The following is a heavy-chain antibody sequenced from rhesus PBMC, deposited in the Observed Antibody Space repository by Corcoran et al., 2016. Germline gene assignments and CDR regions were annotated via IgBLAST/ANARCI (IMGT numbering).Heavy chain of an antibody. CDR1: GFSLTTRGMG. D-gene: IGHD5-12*01. CDR2: IYWNGDK. Sequence: QVTLKESGPALVQPTQTLTLTCTFSGFSLTTRGMGVGWIRQPSRKTLEWLAHIYWNGDKYYSTSLKRRLTISKDTSKKQVVLIMTNMDPVDTATYYCARSEDTATPPYSYGVDSWGQGVVVTVSS. V-gene: IGHV2-1*01. J-gene: IGHJ6*01. CDR3: ARSEDTATPPYSYGVDS.